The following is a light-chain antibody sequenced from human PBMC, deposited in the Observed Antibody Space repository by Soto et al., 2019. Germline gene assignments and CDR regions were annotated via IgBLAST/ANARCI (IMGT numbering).Light chain of an antibody. CDR2: AAS. V-gene: IGKV1-39*01. CDR1: QSISSY. Sequence: DIQMTQSPSSLSASVGDRVTITCRASQSISSYLNWYQQKPGKAPKLLIYAASSLQSGVPSRFSGSGSGTDFTLTITRLEPEDFAVYYCEQHVNSVYIFGQGTRLEIK. CDR3: EQHVNSVYI. J-gene: IGKJ2*01.